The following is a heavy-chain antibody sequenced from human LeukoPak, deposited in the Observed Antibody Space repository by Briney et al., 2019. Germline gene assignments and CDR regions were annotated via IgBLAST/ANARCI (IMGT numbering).Heavy chain of an antibody. CDR2: IYYSGST. CDR1: GGSISSSSYY. Sequence: PSETLSLTCTVSGGSISSSSYYWGWIRQPPGKGLEWIGSIYYSGSTYYNPSLKSRVTISVDTSKNQFSLKLSSVTAADTAVYYCARAGYGRGTLFDYWGQGTLVTVSS. V-gene: IGHV4-39*07. J-gene: IGHJ4*02. CDR3: ARAGYGRGTLFDY. D-gene: IGHD5-18*01.